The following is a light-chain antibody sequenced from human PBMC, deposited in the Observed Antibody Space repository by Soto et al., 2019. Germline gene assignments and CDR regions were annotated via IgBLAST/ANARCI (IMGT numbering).Light chain of an antibody. J-gene: IGKJ1*01. V-gene: IGKV1-39*01. Sequence: DIQMTQSPSSLSASVGDRVTITCRACQSISSYLNWYQQKPGKATKLLIYGASSLQNGDPSRFSGSGSGTAFTLTISSLQPEDFATYYYQQSYSTLWTFGQGTKVEIK. CDR3: QQSYSTLWT. CDR1: QSISSY. CDR2: GAS.